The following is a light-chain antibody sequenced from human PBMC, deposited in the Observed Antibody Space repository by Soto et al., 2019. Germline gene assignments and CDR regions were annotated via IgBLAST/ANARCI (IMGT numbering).Light chain of an antibody. Sequence: QSALTQPASVSGSPGQSITISCTGTSSEVGGYNYVSWYQQHPGKAPKLMIYEVSNQPSGVSNRFSGSKSGNTASLTISGLQAEDEADYYCSSYTSSSTRVFGGGTQLTVL. CDR1: SSEVGGYNY. V-gene: IGLV2-14*01. J-gene: IGLJ3*02. CDR3: SSYTSSSTRV. CDR2: EVS.